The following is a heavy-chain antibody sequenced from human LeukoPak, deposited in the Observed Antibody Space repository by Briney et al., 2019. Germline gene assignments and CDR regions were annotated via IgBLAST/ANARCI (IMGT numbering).Heavy chain of an antibody. D-gene: IGHD2-2*03. V-gene: IGHV3-9*01. CDR1: GFTFDDYA. CDR3: AKDMGIVVVPAAIHAFDI. J-gene: IGHJ3*02. CDR2: ISWNSGSI. Sequence: GRSLRLSCAASGFTFDDYAMHWVRQAPGKGLEWVSGISWNSGSIGYADSVKGRFTISRDNAKNSLYLQMNSLRAEDTALYYCAKDMGIVVVPAAIHAFDIWGQGTMVTVSS.